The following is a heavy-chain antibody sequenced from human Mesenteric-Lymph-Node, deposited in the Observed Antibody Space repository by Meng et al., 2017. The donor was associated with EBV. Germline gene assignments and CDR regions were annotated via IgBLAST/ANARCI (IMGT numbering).Heavy chain of an antibody. D-gene: IGHD3-10*01. CDR3: ARYGSGSSQGDY. V-gene: IGHV1-18*01. J-gene: IGHJ4*02. Sequence: QVQLLQSGAEVKKPGASVKVSCKASGYTFSYYGIDWVRQAPGQGLEWMGRISGYNGDTNYAQKFQGRVTMTTDTSTSTAYMELTSLRSDDTAVYYCARYGSGSSQGDYWGQGTLVTVSS. CDR1: GYTFSYYG. CDR2: ISGYNGDT.